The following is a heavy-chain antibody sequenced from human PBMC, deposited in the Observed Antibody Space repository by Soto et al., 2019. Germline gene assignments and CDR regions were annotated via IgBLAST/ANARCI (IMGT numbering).Heavy chain of an antibody. V-gene: IGHV3-43*01. CDR2: ISWDGGST. Sequence: PGGALRLSCAASVFTFADYTMHWVRQAPGKGLEWVSLISWDGGSTYYADSVKGRFTISRDNSKNSLYLQMNSLRTEDTALYYCAKDTSGGRLRLGTNGRYFDYWGQGTLVTVSS. D-gene: IGHD3-16*01. J-gene: IGHJ4*02. CDR3: AKDTSGGRLRLGTNGRYFDY. CDR1: VFTFADYT.